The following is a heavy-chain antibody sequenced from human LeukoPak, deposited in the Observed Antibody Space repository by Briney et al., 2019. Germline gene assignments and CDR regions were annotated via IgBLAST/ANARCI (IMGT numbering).Heavy chain of an antibody. CDR2: INPSGGST. V-gene: IGHV1-46*01. CDR3: ARESIAAGNLNWFDP. D-gene: IGHD6-25*01. CDR1: GYTFTSYA. Sequence: GASVKVSCKASGYTFTSYAMHWVRQAPGQGLEWMGIINPSGGSTSYAQKFQGRVTMTRDTSTSTVYMELSSLRSEDTAVYYCARESIAAGNLNWFDPWGQGTLVTVSS. J-gene: IGHJ5*02.